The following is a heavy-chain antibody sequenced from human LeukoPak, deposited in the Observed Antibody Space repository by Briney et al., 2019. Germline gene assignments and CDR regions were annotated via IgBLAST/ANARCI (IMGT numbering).Heavy chain of an antibody. Sequence: GGSLRLSCAASGFSFNSEYMSWARQARGKGREWVSVIYSSGSPVYADYVKRRFTISRDNSKKNTVHIQRNSLRVEDTAVYYCIVAVNYDYWGQGTLVAVS. CDR1: GFSFNSEY. D-gene: IGHD2-21*01. CDR3: IVAVNYDY. CDR2: IYSSGSP. J-gene: IGHJ4*02. V-gene: IGHV3-53*01.